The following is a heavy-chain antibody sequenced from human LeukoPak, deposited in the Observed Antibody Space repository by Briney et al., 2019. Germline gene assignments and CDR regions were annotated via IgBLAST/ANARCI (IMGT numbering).Heavy chain of an antibody. CDR1: GFTSSTYA. CDR3: ARDTYGSSWSPLNY. Sequence: GRSLRLSCAPSGFTSSTYAMYWVRQAPGKGLEWVAVISYDGSNKFYADSVKGRFTISRDNSKNTLYLQMNSLSTEDTALYYCARDTYGSSWSPLNYWGQGTLVTVSS. CDR2: ISYDGSNK. D-gene: IGHD6-13*01. J-gene: IGHJ4*02. V-gene: IGHV3-30-3*01.